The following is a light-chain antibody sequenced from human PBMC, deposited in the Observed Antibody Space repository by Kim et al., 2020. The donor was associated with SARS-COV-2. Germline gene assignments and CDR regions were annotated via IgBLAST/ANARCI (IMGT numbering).Light chain of an antibody. Sequence: QSALTQPRSVSGSPGQSVTISCTGTSSDVRGYNYVSWYQQHPGKAPKLMIYDVSKRPSGVPDRFSGSKSGNTASLTISGLQAEDEADYYCCSYAGSYRKVFGTGTKVTVL. V-gene: IGLV2-11*01. CDR1: SSDVRGYNY. J-gene: IGLJ1*01. CDR3: CSYAGSYRKV. CDR2: DVS.